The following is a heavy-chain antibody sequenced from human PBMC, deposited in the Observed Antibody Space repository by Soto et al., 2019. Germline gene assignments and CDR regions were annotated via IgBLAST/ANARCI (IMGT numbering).Heavy chain of an antibody. CDR1: GFTFSSYG. D-gene: IGHD1-7*01. J-gene: IGHJ4*02. Sequence: PGGSLRLSCAASGFTFSSYGMHWVRQAPGKGLEWVAVISYDGSNKYYADSVEGRFTISRDNSKSTLYLQMNSLRAEDTAVYYCAKDGPSVNYQYYFDYWGQGTLVTAPQ. CDR2: ISYDGSNK. V-gene: IGHV3-30*18. CDR3: AKDGPSVNYQYYFDY.